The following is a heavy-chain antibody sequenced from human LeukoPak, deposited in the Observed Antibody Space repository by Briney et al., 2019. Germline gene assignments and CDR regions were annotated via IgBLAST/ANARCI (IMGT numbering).Heavy chain of an antibody. D-gene: IGHD1-26*01. CDR3: ARALYRDNWFDP. CDR1: GGSISSYY. Sequence: SETLSLTCSVSGGSISSYYWSWIRQPPGKGLEWIGYIYYSGSTNYNPSLKSRVTISVDTSKNQFSLKLSSVTATDTAVYYCARALYRDNWFDPWGQGTLVTVSS. V-gene: IGHV4-59*01. CDR2: IYYSGST. J-gene: IGHJ5*02.